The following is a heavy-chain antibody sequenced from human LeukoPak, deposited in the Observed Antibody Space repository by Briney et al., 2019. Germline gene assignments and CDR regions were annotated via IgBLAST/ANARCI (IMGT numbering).Heavy chain of an antibody. D-gene: IGHD5-12*01. Sequence: AETLSLPCTVSGGSISTYYGMCIRQPPRKGRECIGYIYYCGTTNYNPSLKNLVTISLDTTKNQFSLNLSAATAADTALYYCARMGGDSGYATHWGQGTLVTVSS. CDR2: IYYCGTT. V-gene: IGHV4-59*08. CDR3: ARMGGDSGYATH. CDR1: GGSISTYY. J-gene: IGHJ4*02.